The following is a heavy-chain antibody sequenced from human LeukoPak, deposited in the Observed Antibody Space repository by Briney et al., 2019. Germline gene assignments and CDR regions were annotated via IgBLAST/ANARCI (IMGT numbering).Heavy chain of an antibody. V-gene: IGHV5-51*01. CDR1: GYSFTSYW. CDR3: ARTSQVYYGDYVPFDY. CDR2: IYPGDSDT. Sequence: GESLQISCKGSGYSFTSYWIGWVRPLPGKGLEWMGIIYPGDSDTRYSPSFQGQVTISADKSISTAYLQWSSLKASDTAMYYCARTSQVYYGDYVPFDYWGQGTLVTVSS. D-gene: IGHD4-17*01. J-gene: IGHJ4*02.